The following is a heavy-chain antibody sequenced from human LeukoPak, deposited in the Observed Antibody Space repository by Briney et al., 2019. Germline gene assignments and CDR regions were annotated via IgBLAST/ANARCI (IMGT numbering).Heavy chain of an antibody. CDR2: IYYSGST. D-gene: IGHD6-19*01. CDR1: GGSISSYY. Sequence: PSETLSLTCTVSGGSISSYYWSWIRQPPGKGLEWIGYIYYSGSTNYNPSLKSRVTISVDTSKNQFSLKLSSVTAADTAVYYCARQYSSGWHYFDYWGQGTLVTVS. J-gene: IGHJ4*02. V-gene: IGHV4-59*08. CDR3: ARQYSSGWHYFDY.